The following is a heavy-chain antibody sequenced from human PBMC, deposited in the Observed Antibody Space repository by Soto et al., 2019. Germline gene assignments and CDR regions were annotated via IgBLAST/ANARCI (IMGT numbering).Heavy chain of an antibody. V-gene: IGHV1-3*01. CDR1: GYIFTNYA. Sequence: QVQLVQSGAELKKPGASVKVSCKASGYIFTNYAMHWVRQAPGQSLEWVGWINVANGDTKYSQKFQGRVTIARDTSASTLYLDLSSLISEDTAVYYCAREWLDLLAFAYACGYWGQGTLITVSS. CDR2: INVANGDT. CDR3: AREWLDLLAFAYACGY. J-gene: IGHJ4*02. D-gene: IGHD5-12*01.